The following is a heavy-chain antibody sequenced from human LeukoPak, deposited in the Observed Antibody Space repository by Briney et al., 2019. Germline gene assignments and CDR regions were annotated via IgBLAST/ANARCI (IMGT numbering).Heavy chain of an antibody. D-gene: IGHD3-3*01. V-gene: IGHV3-30-3*01. CDR3: ARGLRFLEWLAYYGMDV. Sequence: GGSLRLSCAASGFTFSSYAMHWVRQATGKGLEWVAVISYDGSNKYYADSVKGRFTISRDNSKNTLYLQMNSLRAEDTAVYYCARGLRFLEWLAYYGMDVWGQGTTVTVSS. J-gene: IGHJ6*02. CDR2: ISYDGSNK. CDR1: GFTFSSYA.